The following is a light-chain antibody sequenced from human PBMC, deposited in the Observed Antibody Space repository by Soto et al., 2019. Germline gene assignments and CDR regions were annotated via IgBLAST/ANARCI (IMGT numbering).Light chain of an antibody. CDR3: QQLFDSPIT. CDR1: QVISTS. V-gene: IGKV1-9*01. J-gene: IGKJ5*01. Sequence: DILVTQSPSSLSTSVGDGVNMTWRASQVISTSLAWYQVKPGKAPKLLIYAASTLESGVPSRFSATVSGTEFSLTTTSLQPEDFATYYCQQLFDSPITFGQGTRLEI. CDR2: AAS.